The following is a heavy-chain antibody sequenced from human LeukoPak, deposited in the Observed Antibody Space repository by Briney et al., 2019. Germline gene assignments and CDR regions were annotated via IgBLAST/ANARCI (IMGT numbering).Heavy chain of an antibody. D-gene: IGHD1-26*01. V-gene: IGHV4-31*11. J-gene: IGHJ1*01. CDR2: IYYSGST. CDR1: GGSISDGGYY. CDR3: ARALSGTYGLFQH. Sequence: SQTLSLTCAVSGGSISDGGYYWSWIRQHPGKGLEWIGYIYYSGSTYYNPSLKSRVTISVDTSKNQFSLNLNSVTAADTAVYYCARALSGTYGLFQHWGQGTLVTVSS.